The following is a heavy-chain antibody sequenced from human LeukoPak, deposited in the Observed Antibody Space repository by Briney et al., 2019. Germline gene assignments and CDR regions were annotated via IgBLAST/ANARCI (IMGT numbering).Heavy chain of an antibody. J-gene: IGHJ4*02. D-gene: IGHD1-26*01. CDR3: ARDPLTSGRYDFDY. Sequence: SVKVSCKASGGTFSSYAISWVRQAPGQGLEWMGGIIPIFGTANYAQKFQGRATITADESTSTAYMELSSLRSEGRAVYYCARDPLTSGRYDFDYWGQGTLVTVSS. CDR1: GGTFSSYA. CDR2: IIPIFGTA. V-gene: IGHV1-69*13.